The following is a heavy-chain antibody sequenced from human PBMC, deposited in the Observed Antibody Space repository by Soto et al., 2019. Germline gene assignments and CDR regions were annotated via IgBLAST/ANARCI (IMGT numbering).Heavy chain of an antibody. Sequence: EVQLVESGGGLVQPGGSLRLSCAASGFTFSDHYMDWVRQAPGKGLEWVGRTRNKANSYTTEYAESVKGRFTITREHFKHSLYLQMNSLNTEHTALYYCASSSVWYFGAFDIWGQGTIVTVSS. CDR1: GFTFSDHY. J-gene: IGHJ3*02. D-gene: IGHD6-19*01. V-gene: IGHV3-72*01. CDR3: ASSSVWYFGAFDI. CDR2: TRNKANSYTT.